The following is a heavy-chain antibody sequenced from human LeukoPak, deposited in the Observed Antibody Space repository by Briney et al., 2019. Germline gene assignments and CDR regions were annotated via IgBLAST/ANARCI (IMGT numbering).Heavy chain of an antibody. CDR1: DFTFSTYD. CDR3: AGKLPGVAYYFDS. J-gene: IGHJ4*02. D-gene: IGHD3-16*01. CDR2: ISDSGRYI. V-gene: IGHV3-23*01. Sequence: GGSLRLSCVASDFTFSTYDMTWVRQAPGKGLEWVSSISDSGRYIFSADSMRGRFIIYRDNSAKTLYLQMNSLQPGDTATYFCAGKLPGVAYYFDSWGQGTQVTVSS.